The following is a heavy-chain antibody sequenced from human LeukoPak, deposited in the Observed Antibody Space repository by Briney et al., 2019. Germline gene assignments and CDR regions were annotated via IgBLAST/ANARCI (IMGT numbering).Heavy chain of an antibody. CDR2: IYYSGST. V-gene: IGHV4-39*07. CDR1: GGSISSSSYY. J-gene: IGHJ4*02. Sequence: SETLSLTCTVSGGSISSSSYYWGWIRQPPGKGLEWIGSIYYSGSTYYNPSLKSRVTISVDTSKNQFSLKLSSVTAADAAVYYCGRGLRGVITPIDYWGQGTLVTVSS. D-gene: IGHD3-10*01. CDR3: GRGLRGVITPIDY.